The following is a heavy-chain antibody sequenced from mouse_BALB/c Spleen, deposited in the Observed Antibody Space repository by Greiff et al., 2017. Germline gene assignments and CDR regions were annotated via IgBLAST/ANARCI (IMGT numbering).Heavy chain of an antibody. CDR2: INPSNGRT. V-gene: IGHV1S81*02. D-gene: IGHD1-1*01. J-gene: IGHJ1*01. CDR3: ARRAYYGSSHWYFDV. Sequence: VQLQQPGAELVKPGASVKLSCKASGYTFTSYWMHWVKQRPGQGLEWIGEINPSNGRTNYNEKFKSKATLTVDKSSSTAYMQLSSLTSEDSAVYYCARRAYYGSSHWYFDVWGAGTTVTVSS. CDR1: GYTFTSYW.